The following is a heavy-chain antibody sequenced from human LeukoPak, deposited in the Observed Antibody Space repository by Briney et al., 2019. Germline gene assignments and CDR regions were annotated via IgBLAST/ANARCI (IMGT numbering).Heavy chain of an antibody. CDR1: GFTVSSDY. J-gene: IGHJ4*02. V-gene: IGHV3-53*05. D-gene: IGHD1-26*01. CDR3: ARDRVGATDYFDY. CDR2: IYSGGTT. Sequence: GGSLRLSCAASGFTVSSDYMSWVRQAPGKGLEWVSVIYSGGTTYYADSVKGRFTISRDNSKNTLYLQMNSLRAEDTAVYYCARDRVGATDYFDYWGQGTLVTVSS.